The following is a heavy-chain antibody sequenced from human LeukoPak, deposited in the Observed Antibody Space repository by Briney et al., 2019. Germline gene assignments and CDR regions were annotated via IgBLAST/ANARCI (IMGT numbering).Heavy chain of an antibody. CDR3: AKVGYCGGEWGFQNDAFVI. CDR2: ICDDGSNE. D-gene: IGHD2-21*01. V-gene: IGHV3-30*18. Sequence: PGGSLRLSCAASGFTFSRYAMHWVRQAPGKGLEWVAVICDDGSNEFYADSVKGRFIISRDNSKNTLYLQMNSLRAEDTAVYYCAKVGYCGGEWGFQNDAFVIWGEGTMLTVSS. CDR1: GFTFSRYA. J-gene: IGHJ3*02.